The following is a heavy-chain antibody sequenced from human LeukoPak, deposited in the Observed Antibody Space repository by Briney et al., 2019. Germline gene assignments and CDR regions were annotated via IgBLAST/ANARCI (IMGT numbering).Heavy chain of an antibody. CDR1: GFTVSSNY. V-gene: IGHV3-53*01. CDR3: ARDMGYRSSWVNGMEV. J-gene: IGHJ6*02. CDR2: IYSDGSST. D-gene: IGHD6-13*01. Sequence: TGGSLRLSCAASGFTVSSNYMSWVRQAPGKGLEWVSIIYSDGSSTDYVDSVKGRFTISRDNSKNTLYLQLNSLRADDTAVYYCARDMGYRSSWVNGMEVWGQGTTVTVSS.